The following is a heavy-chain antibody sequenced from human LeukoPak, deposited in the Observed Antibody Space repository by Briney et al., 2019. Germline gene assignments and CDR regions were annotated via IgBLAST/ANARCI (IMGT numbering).Heavy chain of an antibody. J-gene: IGHJ4*02. CDR1: GYTFTGYY. Sequence: ASVKVSCKASGYTFTGYYMHWVRQAPGQGLEWMGWINPNSGGTNYAQKFQGRVTMTRDMSTSTVYMELSSLRSEDTAVYYCARGKGSYGPNYYFDYWGQGTLVTVSS. CDR3: ARGKGSYGPNYYFDY. D-gene: IGHD5-18*01. CDR2: INPNSGGT. V-gene: IGHV1-2*02.